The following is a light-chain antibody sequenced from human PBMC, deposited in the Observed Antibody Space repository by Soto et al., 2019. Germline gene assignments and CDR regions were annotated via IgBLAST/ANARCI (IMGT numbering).Light chain of an antibody. J-gene: IGKJ4*01. CDR3: QPYNNWPLT. Sequence: EVIMTQSPTTLSVSPGAKVTLSGRASQSVSSHLAWYQQRPGQPPRLVISGASSRATGIPARFSAGGSGAEFTLTINSLQSEDFAVYYCQPYNNWPLTFGGGTKVDIK. V-gene: IGKV3-15*01. CDR2: GAS. CDR1: QSVSSH.